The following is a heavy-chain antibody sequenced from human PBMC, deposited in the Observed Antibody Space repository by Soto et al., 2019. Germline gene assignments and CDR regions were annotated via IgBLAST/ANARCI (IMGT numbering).Heavy chain of an antibody. CDR3: AGSVAGPSGAFDI. CDR1: GGSISSYY. J-gene: IGHJ3*02. CDR2: IYYSGST. D-gene: IGHD6-19*01. Sequence: LSLTCTVSGGSISSYYWSWIRQPPGKGLEWIGYIYYSGSTNYNPSLKSRVTISVDTSKNQFSLKLSSVTAADTAVYYCAGSVAGPSGAFDIWGQGTMVTVSS. V-gene: IGHV4-59*01.